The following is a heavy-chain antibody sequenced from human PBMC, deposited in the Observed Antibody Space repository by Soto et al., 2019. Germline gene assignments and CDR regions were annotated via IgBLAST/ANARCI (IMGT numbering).Heavy chain of an antibody. CDR1: GGSISSSSYY. CDR2: IYYSGST. Sequence: SETLSLTCTVSGGSISSSSYYWCWIRQPPGKGLEWIGSIYYSGSTYYNPSLKSRVTISVDTSKNQFSLKLSSVTAADTAVYYCARLARFSRSSSSPNNWFDPWGQGNLVTVSS. CDR3: ARLARFSRSSSSPNNWFDP. V-gene: IGHV4-39*01. J-gene: IGHJ5*02. D-gene: IGHD6-6*01.